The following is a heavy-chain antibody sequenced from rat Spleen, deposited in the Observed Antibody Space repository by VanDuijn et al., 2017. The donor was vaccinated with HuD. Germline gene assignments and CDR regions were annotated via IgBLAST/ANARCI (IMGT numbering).Heavy chain of an antibody. V-gene: IGHV2-43*01. D-gene: IGHD1-4*01. CDR3: ARELPGYNPFDY. CDR1: GFSLTSYH. J-gene: IGHJ2*01. CDR2: IWTGGNT. Sequence: QVQLKESGPGLVQPSQTLSLACTVSGFSLTSYHVHWVRQPSGKGLEWMRVIWTGGNTESNSTLKSRLSISRDTSKSQVFLKMNSLQTEDTATYYCARELPGYNPFDYWGQGVMVTVSS.